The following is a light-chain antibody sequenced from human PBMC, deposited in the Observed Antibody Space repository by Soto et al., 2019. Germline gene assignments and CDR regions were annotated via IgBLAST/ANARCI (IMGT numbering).Light chain of an antibody. CDR3: QQYNDYSWT. Sequence: DIQMTQSPSSLSASVGDTVSITCRSSQDVGRWLSWYQQKPGKAPRLLIYKASTLEIGVPSRFSGSGSGTEFTLTISSLQPDDVAIYYCQQYNDYSWTFGQGTKVDLK. V-gene: IGKV1-5*03. CDR1: QDVGRW. J-gene: IGKJ1*01. CDR2: KAS.